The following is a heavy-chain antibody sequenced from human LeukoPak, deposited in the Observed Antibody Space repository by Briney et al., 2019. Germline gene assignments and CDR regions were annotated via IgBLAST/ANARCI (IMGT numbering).Heavy chain of an antibody. CDR1: GYSISSGYY. V-gene: IGHV4-38-2*02. CDR2: IYHSGST. CDR3: ARVPVLMYNWFDP. J-gene: IGHJ5*02. Sequence: PSETLSLTCKVSGYSISSGYYWGWIRQPPGKGLEWIGSIYHSGSTYYNPSLKSRVTISVDTSKNQFSLKLSSVTAADTAVYYCARVPVLMYNWFDPWGQGTLVTVSS. D-gene: IGHD2-15*01.